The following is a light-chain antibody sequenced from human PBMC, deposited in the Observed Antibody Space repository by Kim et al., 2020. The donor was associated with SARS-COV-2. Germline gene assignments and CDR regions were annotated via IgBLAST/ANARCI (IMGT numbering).Light chain of an antibody. J-gene: IGKJ1*01. CDR3: HQYSKSVQT. CDR1: QSVSSY. Sequence: LSPGERATLSCRASQSVSSYLAWYQQKPGQAPRLLIYGASTRATAIPDRFSGTGSGTDFTLTISRLEPEDFAMYYCHQYSKSVQTFGQGTKVDIK. CDR2: GAS. V-gene: IGKV3-20*01.